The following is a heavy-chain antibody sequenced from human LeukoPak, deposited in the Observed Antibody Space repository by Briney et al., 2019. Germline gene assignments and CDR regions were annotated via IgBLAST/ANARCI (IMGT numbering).Heavy chain of an antibody. Sequence: PGGSLRLSCAASGFTFSSYGMHWVRQAPGKGLEWVASIWFDASNKYYADSVKGRFTISRDNSKNTLYLQMNSLRAEDTAVYYCARDRQRDTAFDYWGQGTLVTVSS. J-gene: IGHJ4*02. CDR1: GFTFSSYG. V-gene: IGHV3-33*01. D-gene: IGHD5-18*01. CDR3: ARDRQRDTAFDY. CDR2: IWFDASNK.